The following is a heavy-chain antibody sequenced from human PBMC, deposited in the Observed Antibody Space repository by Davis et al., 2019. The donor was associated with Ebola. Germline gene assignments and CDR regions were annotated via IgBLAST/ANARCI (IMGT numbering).Heavy chain of an antibody. CDR2: ISYDGSNK. J-gene: IGHJ4*02. V-gene: IGHV3-30-3*02. D-gene: IGHD1-1*01. Sequence: PGGSLRLSCAASGFTFSSYAMHWVRQAPGKGLEWVAVISYDGSNKYYADSVKGRFTISRDNSKNTLYLQMNSLRAEDTAVYYCAKSRAPWNLDYWGQGTLVTVSS. CDR3: AKSRAPWNLDY. CDR1: GFTFSSYA.